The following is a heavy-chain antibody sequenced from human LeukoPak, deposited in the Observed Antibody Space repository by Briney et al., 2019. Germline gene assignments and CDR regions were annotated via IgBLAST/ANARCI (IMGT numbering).Heavy chain of an antibody. J-gene: IGHJ4*02. CDR2: IIPIFGTA. Sequence: SVKVSCKASGGTFSSYAISWVRQATGQGLEWMGGIIPIFGTANYAQNFQGRVTITADKFTSTAYMELSSLRSEDTAVYYCARLSCSGGTCYSSRGNFDYWGQGTLVTVSS. D-gene: IGHD2-15*01. V-gene: IGHV1-69*06. CDR1: GGTFSSYA. CDR3: ARLSCSGGTCYSSRGNFDY.